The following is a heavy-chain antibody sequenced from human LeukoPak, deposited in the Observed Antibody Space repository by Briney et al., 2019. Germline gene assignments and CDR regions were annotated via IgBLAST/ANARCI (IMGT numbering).Heavy chain of an antibody. CDR2: IKQDGSEK. CDR3: ARDPGIRYFDWLLKTFDY. CDR1: GFTFSSYG. D-gene: IGHD3-9*01. Sequence: GGSLRLSCAASGFTFSSYGMSWVRQAPGKGLEWVANIKQDGSEKYYVDSVKGRFTISRDNAKNSLYPQMNSLRAEDTAVYYCARDPGIRYFDWLLKTFDYWGQGTLVTVSS. J-gene: IGHJ4*02. V-gene: IGHV3-7*01.